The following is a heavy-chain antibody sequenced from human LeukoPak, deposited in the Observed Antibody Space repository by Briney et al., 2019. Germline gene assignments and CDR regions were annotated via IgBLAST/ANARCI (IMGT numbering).Heavy chain of an antibody. J-gene: IGHJ6*02. Sequence: GGSLRLSCEASGFTFSNAWMSWVRQAPGKGLEWVGRIKSKTDGGTTDYAAPVKGRFTISRDDSKNTLYLQMNSLKTEDTAVYYCTAPYYYDSSPTSRFSWYYYYGMDVWGQGTTVTVSS. V-gene: IGHV3-15*01. CDR2: IKSKTDGGTT. D-gene: IGHD3-22*01. CDR1: GFTFSNAW. CDR3: TAPYYYDSSPTSRFSWYYYYGMDV.